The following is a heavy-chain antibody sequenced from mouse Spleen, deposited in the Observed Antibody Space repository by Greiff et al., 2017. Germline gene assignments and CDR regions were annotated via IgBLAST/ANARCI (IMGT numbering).Heavy chain of an antibody. D-gene: IGHD2-4*01. Sequence: EVKVEESGPGLVKPSQSLSLTCTVTGYSITSDYAWNWIRQFPGNKLEWMGYISYSGSTSYNPSLKSRISITRDTSKNQFFLQLNSVTTEDTATYYCARDDYDGPWFAYWGQGTLVTVSA. J-gene: IGHJ3*01. CDR1: GYSITSDYA. V-gene: IGHV3-2*02. CDR3: ARDDYDGPWFAY. CDR2: ISYSGST.